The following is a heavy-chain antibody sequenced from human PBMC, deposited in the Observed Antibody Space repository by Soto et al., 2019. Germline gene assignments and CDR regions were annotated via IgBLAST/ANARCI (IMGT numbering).Heavy chain of an antibody. Sequence: PSETLSLTCAVYGGSFIGYYWSWIRQPPGKGLEWIGEINHSGNTNYNPSLKSRVTISVDTSKNQFSLKLTSVTAADTAVYYCARDKITGLFDYWGQGTLVTASS. CDR1: GGSFIGYY. D-gene: IGHD2-8*02. J-gene: IGHJ4*02. CDR2: INHSGNT. CDR3: ARDKITGLFDY. V-gene: IGHV4-34*01.